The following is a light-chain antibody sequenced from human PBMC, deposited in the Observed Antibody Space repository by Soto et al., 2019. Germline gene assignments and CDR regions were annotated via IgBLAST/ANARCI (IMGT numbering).Light chain of an antibody. J-gene: IGKJ4*02. CDR2: GAS. Sequence: EIVVTQSPDTLSVSPGERATRSCGASQSVSSKLASYQQKPGQPPRLLINGASTRATAIPASFSGGRSATEFTLTISTLLSEDYSVFYCQQYNNTPPLTFGGGTKVDIK. CDR3: QQYNNTPPLT. V-gene: IGKV3-15*01. CDR1: QSVSSK.